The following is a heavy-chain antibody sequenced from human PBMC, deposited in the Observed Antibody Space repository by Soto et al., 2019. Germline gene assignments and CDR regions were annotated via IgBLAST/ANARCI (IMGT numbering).Heavy chain of an antibody. D-gene: IGHD3-22*01. CDR1: GYTFTSYG. J-gene: IGHJ4*02. CDR3: ARKAYYYDSSGVNDFDY. CDR2: ISAYNGNT. Sequence: ASVKVSCKASGYTFTSYGISWVRQAPGQGLEWMGWISAYNGNTNYAQKLQGRVTMTTDTSTSTAYMELRSLRSGDTAVYYCARKAYYYDSSGVNDFDYWGQGTLVTVSS. V-gene: IGHV1-18*01.